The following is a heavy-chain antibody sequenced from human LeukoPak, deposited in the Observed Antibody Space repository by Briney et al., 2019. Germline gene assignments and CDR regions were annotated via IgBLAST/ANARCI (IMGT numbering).Heavy chain of an antibody. J-gene: IGHJ4*02. CDR2: IRSKTYGETT. Sequence: PGGSLRLSCTASGFTFGDNAMTWVRQAPGRGLEWVGFIRSKTYGETTEYAESVKGRFTISRDDSKSIAYLQMNSLKSEDTAVYYCTRGIAKTGMNCWGQGTLVTVSA. V-gene: IGHV3-49*04. CDR1: GFTFGDNA. D-gene: IGHD6-19*01. CDR3: TRGIAKTGMNC.